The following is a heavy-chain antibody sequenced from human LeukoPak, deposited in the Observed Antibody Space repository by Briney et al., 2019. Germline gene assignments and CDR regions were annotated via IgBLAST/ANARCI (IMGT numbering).Heavy chain of an antibody. CDR3: ARDLLKWEQQLISYYYGMDV. V-gene: IGHV4-61*02. CDR2: IYTRGST. Sequence: SQTLSLTCTVSGGSISSGGYYWSWIRQPAGKGLEWIGRIYTRGSTNYNPSLKSRATISVDTSKNQFSLKLSPVTAADTAVYYCARDLLKWEQQLISYYYGMDVWGQGTTVTVSS. CDR1: GGSISSGGYY. D-gene: IGHD6-13*01. J-gene: IGHJ6*02.